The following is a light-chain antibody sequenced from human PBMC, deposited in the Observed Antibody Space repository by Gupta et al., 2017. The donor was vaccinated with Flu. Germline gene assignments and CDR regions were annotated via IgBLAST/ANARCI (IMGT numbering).Light chain of an antibody. V-gene: IGLV2-23*01. Sequence: QSPLTQPASVSGSPGQSTTISCTGTSSDVGSYNLVSWYQQHPGTAPKLMMYEGSQRPSGVSNRFSGSKSGNTASLAIYGLQAEDEADYYCSSYEGSRTPEVFGTGTKVTVL. J-gene: IGLJ1*01. CDR1: SSDVGSYNL. CDR3: SSYEGSRTPEV. CDR2: EGS.